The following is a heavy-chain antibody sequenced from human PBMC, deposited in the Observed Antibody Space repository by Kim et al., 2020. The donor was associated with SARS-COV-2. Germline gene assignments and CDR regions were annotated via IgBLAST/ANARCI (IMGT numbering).Heavy chain of an antibody. CDR2: ISGSGGST. CDR3: AKEGGYCSGGSCYSGDYYYYYGMDV. Sequence: GGSLRLSCAASGFTFSSYPMSWVRQAPGKGLEWVSAISGSGGSTYYADSVKGRFTISRDNSKNTLYLQMNSLRAEDTAVYYCAKEGGYCSGGSCYSGDYYYYYGMDVWGRGTTVTVSS. D-gene: IGHD2-15*01. CDR1: GFTFSSYP. J-gene: IGHJ6*02. V-gene: IGHV3-23*01.